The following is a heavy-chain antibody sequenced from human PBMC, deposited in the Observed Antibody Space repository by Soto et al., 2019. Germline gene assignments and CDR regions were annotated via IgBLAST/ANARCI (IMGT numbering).Heavy chain of an antibody. CDR3: ARARTGYGMDV. CDR1: RYIFTNYG. Sequence: QVQLVQSGVEVREPGASVKVSCKAVRYIFTNYGVSWVRQAPGQGLEWMGWITTYNGNTEYAQKFQGRVTMTTDASTSTADMELGSLRSDDTAIYYCARARTGYGMDVWGQGTTVTVSS. CDR2: ITTYNGNT. V-gene: IGHV1-18*01. J-gene: IGHJ6*02.